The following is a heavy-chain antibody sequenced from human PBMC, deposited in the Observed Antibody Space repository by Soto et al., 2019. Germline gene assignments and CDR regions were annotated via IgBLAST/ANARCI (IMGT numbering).Heavy chain of an antibody. CDR3: AREVQVHTPAFVY. CDR2: ISPMFGAA. V-gene: IGHV1-69*19. J-gene: IGHJ4*02. D-gene: IGHD3-10*01. Sequence: QVQLVQSGAEMKKPGSSVKVSCQSSGGTFNTYAMNWVRQAPGQGPEWMGDISPMFGAANYAPKFQGRVTITADESTCTSYMQLSSLTSGDTALYFCAREVQVHTPAFVYWGQGTLVTVSS. CDR1: GGTFNTYA.